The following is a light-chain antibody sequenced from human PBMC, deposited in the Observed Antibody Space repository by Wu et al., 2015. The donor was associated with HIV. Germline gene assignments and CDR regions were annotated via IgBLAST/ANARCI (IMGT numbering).Light chain of an antibody. CDR1: QTVNSNF. J-gene: IGKJ5*01. CDR2: GAS. V-gene: IGKV3-20*01. Sequence: EIMLTQSPGTLSLSAGERATLSCRASQTVNSNFLAWYQQKPGQAPRLLIYGASNRATGIPSRFRGSGSGTDFTLTIDRLEAEDFAVYFCQQYVNLPITFGQGTRLEI. CDR3: QQYVNLPIT.